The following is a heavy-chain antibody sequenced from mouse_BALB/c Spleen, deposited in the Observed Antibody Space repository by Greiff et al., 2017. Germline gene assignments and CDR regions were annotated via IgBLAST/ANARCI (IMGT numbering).Heavy chain of an antibody. D-gene: IGHD2-10*01. V-gene: IGHV2-9*02. CDR1: GFSLTSYG. Sequence: QVQLKESGPGLVAPSQSLSITCTVSGFSLTSYGVHWVRQPPGKGLEWLGVIWAGGSTNYNSALMSRLSISKDNSKSQVFLKMNSLQTDDTAMYYCARAYYGNMEFAYWGQGTLVTVSA. CDR2: IWAGGST. J-gene: IGHJ3*01. CDR3: ARAYYGNMEFAY.